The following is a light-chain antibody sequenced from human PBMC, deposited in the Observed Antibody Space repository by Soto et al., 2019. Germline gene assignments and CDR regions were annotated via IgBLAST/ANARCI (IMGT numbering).Light chain of an antibody. Sequence: IATTQSPATLSISPEERATLFWSACQRVSSNLAWYQQKAGQAPRLLIYGASTRATGIPARFSGSGSGTEFTLTTGSLEPEDFAVYYCPQRSNLPIHFCQGKRLVIK. CDR3: PQRSNLPIH. V-gene: IGKV3-15*01. J-gene: IGKJ5*01. CDR1: QRVSSN. CDR2: GAS.